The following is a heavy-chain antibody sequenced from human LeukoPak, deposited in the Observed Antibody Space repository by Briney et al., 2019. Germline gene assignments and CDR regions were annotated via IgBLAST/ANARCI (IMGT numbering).Heavy chain of an antibody. Sequence: GGSLRLSCAASGFTFSSYAMSWVRQAPGKGLEWVSAISGSGGSTYYAGSVKGRFTISRDNSKNTLYLQMNSLRAEDTAVYYCAKDVVPAAIRGNWFDPWGQGTLVTVSS. CDR1: GFTFSSYA. V-gene: IGHV3-23*01. CDR2: ISGSGGST. D-gene: IGHD2-2*02. CDR3: AKDVVPAAIRGNWFDP. J-gene: IGHJ5*02.